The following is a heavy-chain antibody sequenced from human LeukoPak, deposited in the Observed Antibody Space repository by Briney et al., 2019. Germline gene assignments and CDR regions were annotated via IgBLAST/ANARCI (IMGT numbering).Heavy chain of an antibody. CDR2: IYTSGST. J-gene: IGHJ6*02. Sequence: PSETLSLTCTVSGGSIISGSYYWSWIRQPAGKGLEWIGRIYTSGSTNYNPSLKSRVTISVDTSKNQFSLKLSSVTAADTAVYYCARVSSWYDYYYYYGMDVWGQGTTVTVSS. CDR3: ARVSSWYDYYYYYGMDV. CDR1: GGSIISGSYY. V-gene: IGHV4-61*02. D-gene: IGHD6-13*01.